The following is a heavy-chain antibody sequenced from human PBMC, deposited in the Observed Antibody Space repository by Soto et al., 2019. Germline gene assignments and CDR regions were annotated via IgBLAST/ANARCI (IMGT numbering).Heavy chain of an antibody. Sequence: QVQLVQSGAEVKKPGASVKVSCKVSGYTLTELSMHWVRQAPGKGLEWMGGFDPGDGETIYAQKFQGRVTMTEDTSTDTVYMELSSLRSEDTAVYYCATVSGGTVAEPLGLFDYWGQGTLVTVSS. D-gene: IGHD6-19*01. V-gene: IGHV1-24*01. CDR3: ATVSGGTVAEPLGLFDY. CDR1: GYTLTELS. CDR2: FDPGDGET. J-gene: IGHJ4*02.